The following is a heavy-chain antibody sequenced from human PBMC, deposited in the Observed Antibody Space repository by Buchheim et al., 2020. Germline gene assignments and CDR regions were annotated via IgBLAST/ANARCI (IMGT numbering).Heavy chain of an antibody. D-gene: IGHD2-15*01. CDR1: GFTFSSYA. CDR2: ISYDGSNK. V-gene: IGHV3-30-3*01. J-gene: IGHJ6*02. CDR3: ARSKVAATQYGDYGMDV. Sequence: QVQLVESGGGVVQPGRSLRLSCAASGFTFSSYAMHWVRQAPGKGLEWVAVISYDGSNKYYADSVKGRFTISRDNSKNTLYLQMNSLRAEDTAVYYCARSKVAATQYGDYGMDVWGQGTTGTVSS.